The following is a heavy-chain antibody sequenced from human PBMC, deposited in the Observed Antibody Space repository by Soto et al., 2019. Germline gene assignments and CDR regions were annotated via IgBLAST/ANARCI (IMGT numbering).Heavy chain of an antibody. CDR2: ISYDGSNK. D-gene: IGHD1-1*01. V-gene: IGHV3-30*18. CDR3: AKEYRYRYYGMDV. J-gene: IGHJ6*02. CDR1: GFTFSSYG. Sequence: AVGSLRLSCAASGFTFSSYGMHWVRQAPGKGLEWVAVISYDGSNKYYADSVKGRFTISRDNSKNTLYLQMNSLRAEDTAVYYCAKEYRYRYYGMDVWGQGTTVTV.